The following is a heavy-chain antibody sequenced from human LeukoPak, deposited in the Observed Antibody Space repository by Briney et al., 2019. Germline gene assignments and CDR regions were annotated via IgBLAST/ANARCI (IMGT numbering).Heavy chain of an antibody. CDR3: ARDLYTMIVVVPGAFDI. J-gene: IGHJ3*02. V-gene: IGHV1-2*02. CDR2: INPNSGGT. D-gene: IGHD3-22*01. CDR1: GYTFTGYY. Sequence: ASVKVSCKASGYTFTGYYMHWVRQAPGQGLEWMGWINPNSGGTNYAQKFQGRVTMTRDTSISTAYMELSRLRSDDTAVYYCARDLYTMIVVVPGAFDIWGQGTMVTVSS.